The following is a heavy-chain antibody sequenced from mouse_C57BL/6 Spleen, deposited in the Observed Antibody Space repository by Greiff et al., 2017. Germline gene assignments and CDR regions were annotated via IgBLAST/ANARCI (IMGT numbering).Heavy chain of an antibody. V-gene: IGHV1-26*01. CDR3: ARRGCGSFFFDY. J-gene: IGHJ2*01. CDR1: GYTFTDYY. Sequence: VQLQQSGPELVKPGASVKISCKASGYTFTDYYMNWVKQSHGKSLEWIGDINPNNGGTSYNQKFKGKATLTVDKSSSTAYMELRSLTSEDSAVYYCARRGCGSFFFDYWGEGTTRTVSS. CDR2: INPNNGGT. D-gene: IGHD3-3*01.